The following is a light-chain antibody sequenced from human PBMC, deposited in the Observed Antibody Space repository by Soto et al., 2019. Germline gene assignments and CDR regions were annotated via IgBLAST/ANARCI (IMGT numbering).Light chain of an antibody. Sequence: DLRRYQNPRTLSASGGGIVIISCRASKSISSWLAWYQQKPGKAPKLLIYDASSLESGVPSRFSGSGSGTEITLTIAGLQPEDFATYSCQQYESYAPLTVGGGTKADNK. CDR1: KSISSW. CDR2: DAS. J-gene: IGKJ4*01. V-gene: IGKV1-5*01. CDR3: QQYESYAPLT.